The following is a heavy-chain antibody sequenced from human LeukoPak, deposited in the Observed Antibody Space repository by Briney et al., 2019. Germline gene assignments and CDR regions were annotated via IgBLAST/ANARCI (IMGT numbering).Heavy chain of an antibody. V-gene: IGHV1-46*01. CDR1: GYMFTNYY. CDR3: ARATDYIWGSYDY. Sequence: GASVTVSFKASGYMFTNYYMHWVRQAPGQGLEWMGVIHPSGGSTSYAQKFQGRVTMTRDTSTSTVYMELSSLRSEDTAVYYCARATDYIWGSYDYWGQGTLVTVSS. J-gene: IGHJ4*02. CDR2: IHPSGGST. D-gene: IGHD3-16*01.